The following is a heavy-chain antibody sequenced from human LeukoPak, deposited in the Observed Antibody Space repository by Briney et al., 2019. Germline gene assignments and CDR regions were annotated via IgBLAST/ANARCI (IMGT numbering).Heavy chain of an antibody. D-gene: IGHD2-21*02. J-gene: IGHJ6*02. CDR1: GFTFSSYG. CDR2: ISYDGSNK. Sequence: GGSLRLSCAASGFTFSSYGMHWVRQAPGKGLEWVAVISYDGSNKYYADSVKGRFTISRDNSKNTLYLQMNSLRAEDTAVYYCAKVLVVTAIRNYYGMDVWGQGTTVTVSS. V-gene: IGHV3-30*18. CDR3: AKVLVVTAIRNYYGMDV.